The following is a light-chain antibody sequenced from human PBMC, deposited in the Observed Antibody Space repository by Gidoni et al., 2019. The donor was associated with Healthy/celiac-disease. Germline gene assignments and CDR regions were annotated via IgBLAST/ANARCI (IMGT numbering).Light chain of an antibody. CDR2: AAS. CDR1: QSISSY. V-gene: IGKV1-39*01. J-gene: IGKJ4*01. CDR3: QQSYSTPPLT. Sequence: IQMTKPPSSLSASVGDRVTITGRAGQSISSYLNCYQQQPGKAPKLLLYAASSLQSGVPSRFSGSGSGTAFTLPTSSLQPADFATSYCQQSYSTPPLTFXGXTKVEIK.